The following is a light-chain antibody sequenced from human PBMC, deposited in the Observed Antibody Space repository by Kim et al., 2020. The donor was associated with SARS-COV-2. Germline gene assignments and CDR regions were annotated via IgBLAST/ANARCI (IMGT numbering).Light chain of an antibody. Sequence: QAGLTQPPSVSKGLRQTATLTCTGNSNNVGNQGAAWLQQHQGHPPKLLSYRNNNRPSGISERLSASRSGNTASLTITGLQPEDEADYYCSAWDSSLSACVFGGGTKLTVL. CDR2: RNN. V-gene: IGLV10-54*01. CDR3: SAWDSSLSACV. CDR1: SNNVGNQG. J-gene: IGLJ3*02.